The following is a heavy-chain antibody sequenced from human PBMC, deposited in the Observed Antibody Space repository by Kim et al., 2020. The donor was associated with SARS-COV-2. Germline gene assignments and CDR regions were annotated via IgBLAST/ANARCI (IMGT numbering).Heavy chain of an antibody. Sequence: NSPPSIKSRVTRSPATSKNQFSRKLTSVTAADTAVYYCERFTVATNQFDYWGQGTLVTVSS. J-gene: IGHJ4*02. D-gene: IGHD5-12*01. V-gene: IGHV4-59*01. CDR3: ERFTVATNQFDY.